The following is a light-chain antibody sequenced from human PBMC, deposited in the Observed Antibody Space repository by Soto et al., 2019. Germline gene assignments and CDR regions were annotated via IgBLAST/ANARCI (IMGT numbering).Light chain of an antibody. Sequence: QSVLTKPASVSGSPGQSITISCTGXSSDVGGYNYVSWYQQHPGKAPKLMIYDVSNRPPGVSNRFSGSKSGNTASLTISGLQAEDEADYYCSSYTSSSTPYVFGTGTKLTV. CDR3: SSYTSSSTPYV. CDR1: SSDVGGYNY. J-gene: IGLJ1*01. V-gene: IGLV2-14*01. CDR2: DVS.